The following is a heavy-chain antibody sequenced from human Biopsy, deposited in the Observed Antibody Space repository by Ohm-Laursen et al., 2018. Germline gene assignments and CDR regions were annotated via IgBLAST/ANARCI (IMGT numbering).Heavy chain of an antibody. Sequence: SDTLSLTCTVSGGSISSYYWSWIRQPPGKGLEWIGYIYYTGSTNYNPSLKSRATISVDTSMNHLSLRLTSVTAADTAVYYCARAAFGPFDSWGQGALVTVSS. CDR3: ARAAFGPFDS. V-gene: IGHV4-59*12. CDR2: IYYTGST. D-gene: IGHD3-16*01. J-gene: IGHJ4*02. CDR1: GGSISSYY.